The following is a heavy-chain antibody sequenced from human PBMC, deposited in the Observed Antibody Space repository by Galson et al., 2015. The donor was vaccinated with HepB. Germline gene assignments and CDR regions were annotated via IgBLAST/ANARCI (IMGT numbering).Heavy chain of an antibody. Sequence: LSLTCTVSGGSISSYYWSWIRQPPGKGLEWIGYIYYSGSTNYNPSLKSRVTISVDTSKNQFSLKLSSVTAADTAVYYCASSFTVTDVYFDYWGQGTLVTVSS. CDR1: GGSISSYY. V-gene: IGHV4-59*01. D-gene: IGHD4-11*01. CDR2: IYYSGST. J-gene: IGHJ4*02. CDR3: ASSFTVTDVYFDY.